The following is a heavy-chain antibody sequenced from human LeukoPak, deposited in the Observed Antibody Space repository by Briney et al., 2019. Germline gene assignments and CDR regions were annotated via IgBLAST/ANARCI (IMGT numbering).Heavy chain of an antibody. D-gene: IGHD3-22*01. CDR2: INPNSGGT. Sequence: ASVKVSCKASGYTFTGYYMHWVRQAPGQGLEWMGWINPNSGGTNYAQKFQGWVTMTRDTSISTAYMELSRLRSDDTAVYYCARDQGVKYYYDSSGYYPYGMDVWGQGTTVTVSS. V-gene: IGHV1-2*04. CDR3: ARDQGVKYYYDSSGYYPYGMDV. CDR1: GYTFTGYY. J-gene: IGHJ6*02.